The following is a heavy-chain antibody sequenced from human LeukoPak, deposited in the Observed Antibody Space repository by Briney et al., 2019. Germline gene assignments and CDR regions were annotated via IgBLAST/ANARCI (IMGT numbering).Heavy chain of an antibody. CDR1: GFTFSSYA. J-gene: IGHJ3*02. CDR2: ISSNGGRA. D-gene: IGHD3-22*01. V-gene: IGHV3-64*01. CDR3: ARAVTMIVVWAFDI. Sequence: GGSLRLSCAASGFTFSSYAMHWVRQAPGKGLEYVSGISSNGGRANYANSVKVRFTISRDNSKNTLDLQMGSLRAEDTAVYYCARAVTMIVVWAFDIWGQGTMVTVSS.